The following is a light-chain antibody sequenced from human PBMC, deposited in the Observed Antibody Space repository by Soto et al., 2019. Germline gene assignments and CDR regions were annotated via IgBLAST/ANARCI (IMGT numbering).Light chain of an antibody. J-gene: IGKJ1*01. CDR3: QQYGRSPPSWT. CDR1: QSVSSSY. CDR2: GAS. Sequence: ETVLTQSPGTLSLSPGERATLSCRASQSVSSSYLAWYQQKPGQAPRLLIYGASSRATGIPDRFSGSGSGTDVPLTISRLEPEDFAVYYCQQYGRSPPSWTFGQGTKVEIK. V-gene: IGKV3-20*01.